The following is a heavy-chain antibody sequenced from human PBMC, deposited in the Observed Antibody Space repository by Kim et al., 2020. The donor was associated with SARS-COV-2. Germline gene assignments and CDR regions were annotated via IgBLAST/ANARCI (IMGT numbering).Heavy chain of an antibody. CDR3: ARVLSGSYYGTFDY. J-gene: IGHJ4*02. D-gene: IGHD1-26*01. Sequence: ADSVKGRFTISRGNSKNTLYLQMNSLRAEDTAVYYCARVLSGSYYGTFDYWGQGTLVTVSS. V-gene: IGHV3-30*01.